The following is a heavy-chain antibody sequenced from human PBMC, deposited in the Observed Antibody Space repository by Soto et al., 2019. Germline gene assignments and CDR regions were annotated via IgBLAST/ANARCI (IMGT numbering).Heavy chain of an antibody. CDR2: IYYSGST. Sequence: QLQLQESGPGLVKPSETLSLTCTVSGGSISSSSYYWGWIRQPPGKGLEWIGSIYYSGSTYYNPSLKSRATTSVETPKNEFPLKLSSVTAADTAVYYCARFSGWEQHLDYWGQGTLVTVSS. D-gene: IGHD1-26*01. CDR1: GGSISSSSYY. V-gene: IGHV4-39*01. J-gene: IGHJ4*02. CDR3: ARFSGWEQHLDY.